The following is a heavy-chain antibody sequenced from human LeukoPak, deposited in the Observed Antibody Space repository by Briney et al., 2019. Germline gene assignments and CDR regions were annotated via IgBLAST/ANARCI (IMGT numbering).Heavy chain of an antibody. D-gene: IGHD1-1*01. CDR2: ISAYNGNT. V-gene: IGHV1-18*01. J-gene: IGHJ4*02. Sequence: GASVKVSCKASGYTFTSYGISWVRQAPGQGHEWMGWISAYNGNTNYAQKLQGRVTMTTDTSTSTAYMELRSLRSDDTAVYYCARDAYNWNDAGSFDYWGQGTLVTVSS. CDR1: GYTFTSYG. CDR3: ARDAYNWNDAGSFDY.